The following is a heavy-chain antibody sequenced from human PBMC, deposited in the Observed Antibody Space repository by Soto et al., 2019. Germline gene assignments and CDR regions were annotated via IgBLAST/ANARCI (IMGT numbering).Heavy chain of an antibody. CDR3: ARDLGSSWYPEYFQH. CDR1: GFTFGDYA. J-gene: IGHJ1*01. V-gene: IGHV3-48*01. Sequence: PGGSLRLSCTTSGFTFGDYAMSWFRQAPGKGLEWVSYISSSSSTIYYADSVKGRFTISRDNAKNSLYLQMNSLRAEDTAVYYCARDLGSSWYPEYFQHWGQGTLVTVSS. D-gene: IGHD6-13*01. CDR2: ISSSSSTI.